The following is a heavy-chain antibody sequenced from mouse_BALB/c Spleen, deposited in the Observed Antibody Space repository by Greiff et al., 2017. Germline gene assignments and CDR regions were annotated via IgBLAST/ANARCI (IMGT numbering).Heavy chain of an antibody. CDR3: ARMGWLLRPFDY. CDR2: ISYSGST. D-gene: IGHD2-3*01. CDR1: GYSITSDYA. J-gene: IGHJ2*01. Sequence: EVQLQQSGPGLVKPSQSLSLTCTVTGYSITSDYAWTWIRQFPGNKLEWMGYISYSGSTSYNPSLKSRISITRDTSKNQFFLQLNSVTTEDTATYYCARMGWLLRPFDYWGQGTTLTVSS. V-gene: IGHV3-2*02.